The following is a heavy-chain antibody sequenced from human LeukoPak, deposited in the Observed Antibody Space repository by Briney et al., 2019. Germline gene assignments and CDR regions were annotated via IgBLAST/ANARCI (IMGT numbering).Heavy chain of an antibody. D-gene: IGHD7-27*01. Sequence: GGSLRLSCAASGFTFSSYWMHWVRQAPGKGLMWVSRINNDGSGTVYADSVEGRSTISRDNAKNTLYLQMNSLRADDTAVYYCVRGLLGPDYWGQGTQVTVSS. CDR2: INNDGSGT. CDR3: VRGLLGPDY. J-gene: IGHJ4*02. CDR1: GFTFSSYW. V-gene: IGHV3-74*01.